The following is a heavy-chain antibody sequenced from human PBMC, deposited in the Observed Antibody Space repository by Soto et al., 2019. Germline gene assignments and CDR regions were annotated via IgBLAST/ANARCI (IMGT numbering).Heavy chain of an antibody. CDR3: ARDPVESGYPEYFQH. CDR2: IYSGGST. V-gene: IGHV3-53*01. D-gene: IGHD3-22*01. J-gene: IGHJ1*01. Sequence: EVQLVESGGGLIQPGGSLRLSCAASGFTVSSNYMSWVRQAPGKGLEWVSVIYSGGSTYYAASVKGRFTISRDNSKNTLYLQMNSLRAEDTAVYYCARDPVESGYPEYFQHWGQGTLVTVSS. CDR1: GFTVSSNY.